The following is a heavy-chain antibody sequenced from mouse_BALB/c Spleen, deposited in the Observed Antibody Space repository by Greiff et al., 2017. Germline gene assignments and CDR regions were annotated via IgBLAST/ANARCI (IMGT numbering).Heavy chain of an antibody. CDR2: IWSGGST. D-gene: IGHD2-4*01. J-gene: IGHJ3*01. V-gene: IGHV2-2*02. CDR1: GFSLTSYG. Sequence: VMLVESGPGLVQPSQSLSITCTVSGFSLTSYGVHWVRQSPGKGLEWLGVIWSGGSTDYNAAFISRLSISKDNSKSQVFFKMNSLQANDTAIYYCARYDYDGAYWGQGTLVTVSA. CDR3: ARYDYDGAY.